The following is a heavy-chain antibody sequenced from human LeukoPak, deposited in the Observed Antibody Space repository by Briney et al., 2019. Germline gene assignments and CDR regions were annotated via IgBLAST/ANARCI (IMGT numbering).Heavy chain of an antibody. Sequence: SETLSLTCAVYGGSFIGYYWSWIRQPPGKGLEWIGEINHSGSTNYNPSLKSRVTISVDTSKNQFSLKLSSVTAADTAVYYCASMKYDILTGYYLNYFDYWGQGTLVTVSS. CDR1: GGSFIGYY. V-gene: IGHV4-34*01. J-gene: IGHJ4*02. CDR3: ASMKYDILTGYYLNYFDY. D-gene: IGHD3-9*01. CDR2: INHSGST.